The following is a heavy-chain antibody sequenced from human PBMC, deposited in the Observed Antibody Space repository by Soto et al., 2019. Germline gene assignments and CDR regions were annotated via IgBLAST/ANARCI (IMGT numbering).Heavy chain of an antibody. CDR2: ISYDGSNK. V-gene: IGHV3-30-3*01. J-gene: IGHJ4*02. Sequence: PGGSLRLSCAASGFTFSSYAMHWVRQAPGKGLEWVAVISYDGSNKYYADSVKGRFTISRDNSKNTLYLQMNSLRAEDTAVYYCARETAGGYNFYLYFDYWGQGTLVTVSS. CDR1: GFTFSSYA. D-gene: IGHD6-25*01. CDR3: ARETAGGYNFYLYFDY.